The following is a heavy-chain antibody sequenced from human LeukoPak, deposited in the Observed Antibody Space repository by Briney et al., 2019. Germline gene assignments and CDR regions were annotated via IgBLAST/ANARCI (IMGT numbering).Heavy chain of an antibody. CDR1: GYTFTSYG. CDR2: ISAYNGNT. V-gene: IGHV1-18*01. D-gene: IGHD6-13*01. Sequence: ASVKVSCKASGYTFTSYGISWVRQASGQGLEWMGWISAYNGNTNYAQKLQGRVTMTTDTSTSTAYMELRSLRSDDTAVYYCARDSGFSSPTSPFDYWGQGTLVTVSS. J-gene: IGHJ4*02. CDR3: ARDSGFSSPTSPFDY.